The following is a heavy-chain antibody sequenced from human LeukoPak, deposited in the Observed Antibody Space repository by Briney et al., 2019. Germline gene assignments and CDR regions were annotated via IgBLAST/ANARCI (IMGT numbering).Heavy chain of an antibody. CDR3: ARPDASSGSLFDI. CDR1: GGSISSSSYY. V-gene: IGHV4-39*01. Sequence: SETLSLTCTVSGGSISSSSYYWGWIRQPPGKGLEWIGSIYYSGSTYYNPPLKSRVTISVDTSKNQFSLKLSSVTAADTAVYYCARPDASSGSLFDIWGQGTMVTASS. CDR2: IYYSGST. D-gene: IGHD6-19*01. J-gene: IGHJ3*02.